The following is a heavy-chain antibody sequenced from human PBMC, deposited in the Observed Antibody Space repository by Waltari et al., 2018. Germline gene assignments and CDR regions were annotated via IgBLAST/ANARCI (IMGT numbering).Heavy chain of an antibody. J-gene: IGHJ6*02. Sequence: EEQLLESGGGLVHPGDSRMLSCAAPGFRFRNYWLTLVRTARGRGLVWVARIRNEATACTYADSSKGRFTISRDNAKNTVYLQMKRLRADDPAVYYCARLAPRTYRSPVPGRHYYYGMDVWGQGTTVTVSS. CDR1: GFRFRNYW. D-gene: IGHD3-10*01. V-gene: IGHV3-74*01. CDR3: ARLAPRTYRSPVPGRHYYYGMDV. CDR2: IRNEATAC.